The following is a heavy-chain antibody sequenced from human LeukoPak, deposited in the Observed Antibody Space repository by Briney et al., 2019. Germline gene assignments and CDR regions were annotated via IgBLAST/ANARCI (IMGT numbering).Heavy chain of an antibody. CDR2: IYTSGST. J-gene: IGHJ3*02. V-gene: IGHV4-4*07. Sequence: PSETLPLTCTVSGGSISSYYWSWIRQPAGKGLEWIGRIYTSGSTNYNPSLKSRVTMSVDTSKNQFSLKLSSVTAADTAVYYCARDLLWFGEKHAFDIWGQGTMVTVSS. D-gene: IGHD3-10*01. CDR3: ARDLLWFGEKHAFDI. CDR1: GGSISSYY.